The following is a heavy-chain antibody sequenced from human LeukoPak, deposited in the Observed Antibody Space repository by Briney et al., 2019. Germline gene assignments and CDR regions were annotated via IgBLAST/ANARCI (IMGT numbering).Heavy chain of an antibody. V-gene: IGHV4-59*08. CDR3: AGGVGGIYYYYYGMDV. J-gene: IGHJ6*02. Sequence: PSETLSLTCTVSGGSISSYYWSWIRQPPGKGLEWIGYIYYSGSTNYNPPLKSRVTISVDASKNQFSLKLSSVTAADTAVYYCAGGVGGIYYYYYGMDVWGQGTTVTVSS. D-gene: IGHD2-8*01. CDR1: GGSISSYY. CDR2: IYYSGST.